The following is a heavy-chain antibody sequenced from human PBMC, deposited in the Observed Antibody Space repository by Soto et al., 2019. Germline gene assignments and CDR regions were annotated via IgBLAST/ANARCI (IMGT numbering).Heavy chain of an antibody. D-gene: IGHD2-2*02. CDR1: GYTFSGYY. CDR2: INPNSGGT. CDR3: ARSLTEGYCTITGCYTRPLYGMDV. Sequence: QEQLVQSGAKVKKPGASVKVSCKASGYTFSGYYIHWLRQAPGQGLEWMGWINPNSGGTNYAQKFQGRVTVTRDTPTSTAYMELSRLTSDDTAVYYCARSLTEGYCTITGCYTRPLYGMDVWGQGTTVTVSS. V-gene: IGHV1-2*02. J-gene: IGHJ6*02.